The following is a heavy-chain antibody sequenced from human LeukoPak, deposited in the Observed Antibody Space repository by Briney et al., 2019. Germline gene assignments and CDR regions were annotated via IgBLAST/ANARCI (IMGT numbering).Heavy chain of an antibody. CDR1: GFTFSSYA. V-gene: IGHV3-64*04. J-gene: IGHJ4*02. D-gene: IGHD1-20*01. CDR3: AKANGNWNDRLLDY. Sequence: GGSLRLSCSASGFTFSSYAMHWVRQAPGKGLEYVSAISSNGGSTYYADSVKGRFTISRDNSKNTLYLQMNSLRAEDTALYYCAKANGNWNDRLLDYWGQGTLVTVSS. CDR2: ISSNGGST.